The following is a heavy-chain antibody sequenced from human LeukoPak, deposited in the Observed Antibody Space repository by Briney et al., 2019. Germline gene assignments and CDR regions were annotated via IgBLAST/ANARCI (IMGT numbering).Heavy chain of an antibody. Sequence: SVKVSCKASGGTFSSYAISWVRQAPGQGLEWMGGIIPIFGTANYAQKFQGRVTITTDESTSTAYMDLLRSEDTAVYYCARLDAFDVWGQGTMVTVSS. CDR2: IIPIFGTA. CDR3: ARLDAFDV. J-gene: IGHJ3*01. CDR1: GGTFSSYA. V-gene: IGHV1-69*05.